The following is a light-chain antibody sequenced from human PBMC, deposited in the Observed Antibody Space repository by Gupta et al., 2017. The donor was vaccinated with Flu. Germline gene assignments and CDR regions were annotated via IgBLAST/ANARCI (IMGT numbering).Light chain of an antibody. CDR2: EVS. CDR1: SSVVGGYNY. V-gene: IGLV2-14*01. Sequence: QSALTQSASVSGSPGPSITISCTATSSVVGGYNYVPWYQQHPGKAPKLMIYEVSNRPSGVSNRFSGSKSGNTASLTISGLQAEDEADYYCSSYTSSSTLGVFGGGTKLTVL. J-gene: IGLJ3*02. CDR3: SSYTSSSTLGV.